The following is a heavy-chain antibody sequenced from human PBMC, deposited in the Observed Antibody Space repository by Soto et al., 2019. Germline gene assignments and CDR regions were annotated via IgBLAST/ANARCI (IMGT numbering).Heavy chain of an antibody. CDR3: ARQYSSSWIFDY. D-gene: IGHD6-13*01. V-gene: IGHV4-39*01. CDR2: IYYSGST. CDR1: GGSISSSSYY. J-gene: IGHJ4*02. Sequence: QLQLQESGPGLVKPSETLSLTCTVSGGSISSSSYYWGWIRQPPGKGLEWIGSIYYSGSTYYNPSLKSRVTISVDTSKNQFSLKLSSVTAADTAVYYCARQYSSSWIFDYWGQGTLVTVSS.